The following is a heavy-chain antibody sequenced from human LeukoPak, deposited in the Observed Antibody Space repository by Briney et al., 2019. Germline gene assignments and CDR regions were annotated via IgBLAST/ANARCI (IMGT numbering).Heavy chain of an antibody. CDR2: IYYSGST. D-gene: IGHD3-22*01. CDR1: GGSISSYY. CDR3: ARRTRNYYDSSTFDY. V-gene: IGHV4-59*08. J-gene: IGHJ4*02. Sequence: SETLSLTCTVSGGSISSYYWSWIRQPPGKGLEWIGYIYYSGSTNYNPSLKSRVTISVGTSKNQFSLKLSSVTAADTAVYYCARRTRNYYDSSTFDYWGQGTLVTVSS.